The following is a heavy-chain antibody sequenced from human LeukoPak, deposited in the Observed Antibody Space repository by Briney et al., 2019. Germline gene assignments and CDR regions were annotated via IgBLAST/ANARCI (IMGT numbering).Heavy chain of an antibody. Sequence: GGSLRLSCAASGLTFSNSAIAWVRQAPGKGLEWVSSISAGGSGTIYTDSVKDRFTISRDNSKNTLYLQMNSLRAEDTAVYYCAKGGNSAPLAYWGQGTLVTVSS. D-gene: IGHD1-7*01. V-gene: IGHV3-23*01. J-gene: IGHJ4*02. CDR3: AKGGNSAPLAY. CDR1: GLTFSNSA. CDR2: ISAGGSGT.